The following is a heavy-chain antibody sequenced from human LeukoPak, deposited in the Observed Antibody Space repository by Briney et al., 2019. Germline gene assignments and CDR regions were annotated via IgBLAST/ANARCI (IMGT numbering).Heavy chain of an antibody. Sequence: PSETLSLTCTVSGGSISSSSYYWGWIRQPPGKGLEWIGSIYYSGSTYYNPSLKSRVTISVDTSKNQFSLKLSSVTAADTAVYYCARVPKRWLKWFDPWGQGTLVTVSS. D-gene: IGHD5-24*01. CDR3: ARVPKRWLKWFDP. CDR2: IYYSGST. V-gene: IGHV4-39*01. CDR1: GGSISSSSYY. J-gene: IGHJ5*02.